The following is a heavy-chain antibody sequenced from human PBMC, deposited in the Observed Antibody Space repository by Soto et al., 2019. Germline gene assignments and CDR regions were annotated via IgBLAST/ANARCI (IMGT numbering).Heavy chain of an antibody. Sequence: EVQLLESGGGLVQPGGSLRLSCAASGFTFSSYAMSWVRQAPGKGLEWVSAISGSGGSTYYADSVKGRFTISRDNSKNTLYLQMNSLRAEDTAVYYCAKGPYCSGGSCYPEYCQHWGQGTLVTVSS. CDR2: ISGSGGST. D-gene: IGHD2-15*01. CDR3: AKGPYCSGGSCYPEYCQH. CDR1: GFTFSSYA. V-gene: IGHV3-23*01. J-gene: IGHJ1*01.